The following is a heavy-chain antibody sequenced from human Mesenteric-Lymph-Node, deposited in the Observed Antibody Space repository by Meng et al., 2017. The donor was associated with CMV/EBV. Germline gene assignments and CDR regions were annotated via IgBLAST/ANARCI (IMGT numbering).Heavy chain of an antibody. Sequence: GESLKISCAASGFTFSSYWMTWVRQAPGKGLEWVANIKQDGSEKYYVDSVKGRFTISRDNAKNSLNLQMNSLRAEDTAVYYCARVGVYCSSTSCYRGALDYWGQGTLVTVSS. CDR1: GFTFSSYW. J-gene: IGHJ4*02. CDR3: ARVGVYCSSTSCYRGALDY. D-gene: IGHD2-2*02. V-gene: IGHV3-7*01. CDR2: IKQDGSEK.